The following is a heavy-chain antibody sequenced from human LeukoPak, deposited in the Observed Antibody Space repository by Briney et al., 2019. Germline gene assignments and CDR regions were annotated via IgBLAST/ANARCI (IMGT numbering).Heavy chain of an antibody. CDR3: AKASSGYYDAFDI. V-gene: IGHV3-30*02. D-gene: IGHD3-22*01. CDR2: IRYDGSNK. J-gene: IGHJ3*02. Sequence: PGGSLRLSCAASGFTFSSYGMHWVRQAPGKGQEWVAFIRYDGSNKYYADSVKGRFTISRDNSKNTLYLQMNSLRAEDTAVYYCAKASSGYYDAFDIWGQGTMVTVSS. CDR1: GFTFSSYG.